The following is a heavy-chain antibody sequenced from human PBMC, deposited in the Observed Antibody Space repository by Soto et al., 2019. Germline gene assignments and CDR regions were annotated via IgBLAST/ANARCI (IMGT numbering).Heavy chain of an antibody. CDR2: MRKKANGYTT. Sequence: EVQLVESGGGLVQPGGSLRLSCAASGFTFSDHYMDWVRQSPGKGLEWVGRMRKKANGYTTEYVASVKSRFNISRDDSDNALYLQMNSLKSEDTAVYYCARAQYGSVSYYNDYWCQGMLVTVSS. CDR1: GFTFSDHY. V-gene: IGHV3-72*01. D-gene: IGHD3-10*01. CDR3: ARAQYGSVSYYNDY. J-gene: IGHJ4*02.